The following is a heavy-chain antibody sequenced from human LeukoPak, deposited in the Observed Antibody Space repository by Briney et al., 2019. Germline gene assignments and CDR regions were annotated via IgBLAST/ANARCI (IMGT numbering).Heavy chain of an antibody. J-gene: IGHJ4*02. V-gene: IGHV1-8*01. D-gene: IGHD2-15*01. Sequence: EASVKVSCKASRHTFTSYDINWVREAAGQGLEWMGWMNPNTGRTGFAQRFQGRPTMTRDTSISTAYMELSSLRSEDTAVYYCARLVVDGLTPRFDYWGQGTLVTVSS. CDR1: RHTFTSYD. CDR2: MNPNTGRT. CDR3: ARLVVDGLTPRFDY.